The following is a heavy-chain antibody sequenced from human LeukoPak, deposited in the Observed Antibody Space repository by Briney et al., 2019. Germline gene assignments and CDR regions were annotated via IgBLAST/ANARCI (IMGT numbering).Heavy chain of an antibody. V-gene: IGHV3-64*01. CDR2: ISSNGGNT. Sequence: GGSLRLSCVASGFAFGRYALHWVRQVPGMGLEHVSAISSNGGNTYYAHSVKGRFSISRDNSKKTLYLQMDSLRGEGMAVYYCASTYDYDTTGHYPFDYWGQGTLVTVTS. CDR3: ASTYDYDTTGHYPFDY. D-gene: IGHD3-22*01. CDR1: GFAFGRYA. J-gene: IGHJ4*02.